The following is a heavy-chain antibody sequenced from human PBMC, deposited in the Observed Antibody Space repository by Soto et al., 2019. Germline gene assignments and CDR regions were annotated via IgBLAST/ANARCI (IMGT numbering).Heavy chain of an antibody. CDR1: GYTFTNHA. V-gene: IGHV1-3*01. J-gene: IGHJ4*02. CDR3: ARVDCCGECYLIDH. Sequence: GASVKVSCKASGYTFTNHAIQWVRQAPGQRLEWLGWINVGNGNTRYSQKFQGRVTISRDTSASTVYMELSSLRSEDTAVYYCARVDCCGECYLIDHWGPGTLVTVSS. D-gene: IGHD2-21*01. CDR2: INVGNGNT.